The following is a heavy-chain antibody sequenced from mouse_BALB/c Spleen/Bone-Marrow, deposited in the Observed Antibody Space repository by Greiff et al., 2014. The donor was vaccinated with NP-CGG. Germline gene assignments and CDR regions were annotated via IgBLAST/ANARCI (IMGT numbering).Heavy chain of an antibody. CDR1: GDSITSGY. V-gene: IGHV3-8*02. CDR2: ISYSGST. D-gene: IGHD1-1*01. J-gene: IGHJ4*01. CDR3: ARGGGSSYNYAMDY. Sequence: EVQLHESGPSLVKPSQTLSLTCSVTGDSITSGYWNWIRKFPGNKLEYMGYISYSGSTYYNPSLKSRISITRDTSKNQYYLQLNSVTTEDTATYYCARGGGSSYNYAMDYWGQGTSVTVSS.